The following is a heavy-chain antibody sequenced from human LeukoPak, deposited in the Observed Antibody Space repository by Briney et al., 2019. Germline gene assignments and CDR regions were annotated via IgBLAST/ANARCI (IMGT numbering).Heavy chain of an antibody. CDR1: GFNFDDSA. CDR3: AEAVGYCTNGVCYKYFHH. J-gene: IGHJ1*01. D-gene: IGHD2-8*01. V-gene: IGHV3-9*01. Sequence: PDRSLGLSCAASGFNFDDSAMHWVRQAPGKGLEWVSGISWNSVTIAYADSVKGRFTISRDNGKNSLYLQMNSLRADDTALYYCAEAVGYCTNGVCYKYFHHWGQGTLVTVSS. CDR2: ISWNSVTI.